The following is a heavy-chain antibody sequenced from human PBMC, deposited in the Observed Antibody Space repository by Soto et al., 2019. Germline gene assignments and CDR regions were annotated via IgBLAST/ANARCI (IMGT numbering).Heavy chain of an antibody. Sequence: VQLVQSGAEVKKPGSSVKVSCKASGGTLSNYAISWVRQAPGQGLEWMGGINRVFGTPTYAPKFQGRVTITADESTSTAYMELSSLESGDTAVYYCAIGGYWGNLEATVTFDYWGQGTLVTVSS. CDR3: AIGGYWGNLEATVTFDY. V-gene: IGHV1-69*01. CDR1: GGTLSNYA. D-gene: IGHD2-15*01. J-gene: IGHJ4*02. CDR2: INRVFGTP.